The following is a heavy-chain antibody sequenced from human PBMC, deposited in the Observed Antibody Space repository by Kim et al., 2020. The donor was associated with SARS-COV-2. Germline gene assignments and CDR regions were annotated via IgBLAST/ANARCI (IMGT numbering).Heavy chain of an antibody. Sequence: DSVEGRSPISRDNSKNTLYQQMNSLRAEDTAVYYCAKALRGATTYGVLGYWGQGTLVTVSS. CDR3: AKALRGATTYGVLGY. J-gene: IGHJ4*02. D-gene: IGHD1-26*01. V-gene: IGHV3-23*01.